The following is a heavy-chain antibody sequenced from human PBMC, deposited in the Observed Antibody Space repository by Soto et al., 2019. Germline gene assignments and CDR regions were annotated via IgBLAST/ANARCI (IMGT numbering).Heavy chain of an antibody. J-gene: IGHJ4*02. Sequence: QVQLQESGPGLVKPSQTLSLTCTVSGGSISSGGYYWSWIRQHPGKGLEWIGYIYYSERTYYNPSLKSRVTISVDTSKNQFSLKLSSVTAADTAVYYCARDPSASGSYFDYWGQGTLVTVSS. CDR3: ARDPSASGSYFDY. D-gene: IGHD3-10*01. V-gene: IGHV4-31*03. CDR2: IYYSERT. CDR1: GGSISSGGYY.